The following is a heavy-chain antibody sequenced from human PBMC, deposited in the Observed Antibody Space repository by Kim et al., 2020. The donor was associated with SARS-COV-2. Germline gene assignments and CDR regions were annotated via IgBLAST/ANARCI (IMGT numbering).Heavy chain of an antibody. CDR2: ISAYNGNT. J-gene: IGHJ6*02. CDR1: GYTFTSYG. CDR3: ASMDSSSSSRRYYYYGMDV. D-gene: IGHD6-6*01. V-gene: IGHV1-18*01. Sequence: ASVKVSCKASGYTFTSYGNSWVRQAPGQGLEWMGWISAYNGNTNYAQKLQGRVTMTTDTSTSTAYMELRSLRSDDTAVYYCASMDSSSSSRRYYYYGMDVWGQGTTVTVSS.